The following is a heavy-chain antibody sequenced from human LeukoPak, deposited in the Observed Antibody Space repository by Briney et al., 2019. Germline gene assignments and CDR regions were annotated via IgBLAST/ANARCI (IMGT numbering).Heavy chain of an antibody. Sequence: GGSLRLSCAASGFTFSSYSLNWVRQAPGKGLEWVSSISSSSSYIYYADSVKGRFTISRDNAKNSLYLQMNSLRAEDTAVYYCARDVFWGRSGLDYWGQGTLVTVSS. V-gene: IGHV3-21*01. CDR2: ISSSSSYI. CDR3: ARDVFWGRSGLDY. D-gene: IGHD6-19*01. J-gene: IGHJ4*02. CDR1: GFTFSSYS.